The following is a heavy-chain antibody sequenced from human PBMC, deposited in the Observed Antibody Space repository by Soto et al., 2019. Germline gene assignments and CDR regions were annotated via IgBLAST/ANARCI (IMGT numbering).Heavy chain of an antibody. D-gene: IGHD3-10*01. CDR3: ASSRALWFGELLTPPHFDY. Sequence: SETLSLTCTVSGGSISSSSYYWGWIRQPPGKGLEWIGNIYYSGSTYYNPSLKSRVTISVDTSKNQFSLKLSSVTAADTAVYYCASSRALWFGELLTPPHFDYWGQGTLVTVSS. CDR1: GGSISSSSYY. V-gene: IGHV4-39*07. CDR2: IYYSGST. J-gene: IGHJ4*02.